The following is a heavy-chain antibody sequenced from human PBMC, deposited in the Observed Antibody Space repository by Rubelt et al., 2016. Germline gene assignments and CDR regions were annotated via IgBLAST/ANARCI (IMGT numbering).Heavy chain of an antibody. J-gene: IGHJ4*02. CDR1: GYTFTSYG. Sequence: QVQLVQSGAEVEKPGASVKVSCKASGYTFTSYGISWVRQAPGQGLEWMGWISAYNGNTNYAQKRQGIVTMTTDTSTSTAYMELRSLRSDDTAVYYCARDVGGNSVLYYFDYWGQGTLVTVSS. D-gene: IGHD4-23*01. V-gene: IGHV1-18*01. CDR3: ARDVGGNSVLYYFDY. CDR2: ISAYNGNT.